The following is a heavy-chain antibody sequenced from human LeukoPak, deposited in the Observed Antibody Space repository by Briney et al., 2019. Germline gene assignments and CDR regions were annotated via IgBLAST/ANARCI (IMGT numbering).Heavy chain of an antibody. CDR2: ISGGGGNT. J-gene: IGHJ4*02. Sequence: GGSLRLSCAASGFTFNNYAMNWVRQARAKGLEWFSSISGGGGNTYYADSVKGRFTISRDNSKNTLYLQINSLRAEDTAIYYCAKDCVKYSSSPIDYWGQGTLVTVSS. V-gene: IGHV3-23*01. CDR3: AKDCVKYSSSPIDY. D-gene: IGHD3-22*01. CDR1: GFTFNNYA.